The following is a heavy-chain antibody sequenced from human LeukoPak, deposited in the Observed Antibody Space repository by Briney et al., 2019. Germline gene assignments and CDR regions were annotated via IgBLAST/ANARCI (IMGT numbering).Heavy chain of an antibody. J-gene: IGHJ4*02. CDR2: IYYSGST. Sequence: PSETLSLTCTVSGGSISSYHWSWIRQPPGKGLEWIGYIYYSGSTNYNPSLKSRVTISVDTSKNQFSLKLSSVTAAGTAVYYCARLSYSSGIDYWGQGTLVTVSS. CDR3: ARLSYSSGIDY. V-gene: IGHV4-59*08. CDR1: GGSISSYH. D-gene: IGHD6-19*01.